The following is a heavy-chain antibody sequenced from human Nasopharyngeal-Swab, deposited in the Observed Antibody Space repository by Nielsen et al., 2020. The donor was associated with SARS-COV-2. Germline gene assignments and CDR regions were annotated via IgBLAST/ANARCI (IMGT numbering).Heavy chain of an antibody. J-gene: IGHJ4*02. CDR2: IIPIFGTA. CDR1: GGTYSSYA. V-gene: IGHV1-69*13. D-gene: IGHD5-12*01. CDR3: ARVAGASGYDFSG. Sequence: SVKVSCKASGGTYSSYAISWVRQAPGQGLEWMGGIIPIFGTANYAQKFQGRVTITADESTSTAYMELSSLRSEDTAVYYCARVAGASGYDFSGWGQGTLVTVSS.